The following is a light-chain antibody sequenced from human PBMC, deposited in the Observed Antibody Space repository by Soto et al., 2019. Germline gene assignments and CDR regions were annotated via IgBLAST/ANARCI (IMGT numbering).Light chain of an antibody. J-gene: IGKJ4*01. CDR2: GAS. CDR3: QQRSNWPPARS. Sequence: EIVMTQSPATLSVSPGARATLSCRASQSVSSNLAWFQHKPSQAPRLLNYGASTRATGIPARFSGSGAGTEFALTISSLRSEAFAVYYRQQRSNWPPARSFGGGTKVDIK. CDR1: QSVSSN. V-gene: IGKV3-15*01.